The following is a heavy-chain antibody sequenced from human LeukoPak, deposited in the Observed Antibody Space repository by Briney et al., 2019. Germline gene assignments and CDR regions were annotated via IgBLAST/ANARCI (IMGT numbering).Heavy chain of an antibody. CDR1: GYSFSSGYY. D-gene: IGHD6-13*01. V-gene: IGHV4-38-2*01. CDR2: IYHSGST. Sequence: SETLSLTCAVSGYSFSSGYYWGWIRQPPGKGLEWIGSIYHSGSTYYNPSLKSRVTISVDTSKNQFSLKLSSVTAADTAVYYCASSSWYGGRFDYWGQGTLVTVSS. J-gene: IGHJ4*02. CDR3: ASSSWYGGRFDY.